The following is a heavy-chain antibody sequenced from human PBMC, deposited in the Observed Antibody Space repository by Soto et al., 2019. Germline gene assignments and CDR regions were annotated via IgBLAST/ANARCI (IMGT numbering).Heavy chain of an antibody. J-gene: IGHJ3*02. V-gene: IGHV1-3*04. D-gene: IGHD5-12*01. CDR2: TSTGNGNP. Sequence: QAQLVQPGAEVKKPGASVKVSCKASGYTFTYYAIYWVRQAPGPRLEWMGWTSTGNGNPKYSQKFQGRVTINRDTSASTVYIELSSLRSDDTAVYYCSREIIVSSMGASDIWGQGTVVTGSS. CDR3: SREIIVSSMGASDI. CDR1: GYTFTYYA.